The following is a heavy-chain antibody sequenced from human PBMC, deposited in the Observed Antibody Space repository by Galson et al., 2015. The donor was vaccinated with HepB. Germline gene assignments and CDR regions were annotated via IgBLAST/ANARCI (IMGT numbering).Heavy chain of an antibody. V-gene: IGHV3-21*01. J-gene: IGHJ4*02. D-gene: IGHD6-19*01. CDR1: GFIFNTHA. CDR3: AREGEVAGPTVSLDF. Sequence: SLRLSCAASGFIFNTHAFNWVRQAPGKGLEWVSSISSRSTCIYYANSVKDRFTVSRDNARRSLYLQMNSLTAEDTAVYYCAREGEVAGPTVSLDFWGQGTLVTVSS. CDR2: ISSRSTCI.